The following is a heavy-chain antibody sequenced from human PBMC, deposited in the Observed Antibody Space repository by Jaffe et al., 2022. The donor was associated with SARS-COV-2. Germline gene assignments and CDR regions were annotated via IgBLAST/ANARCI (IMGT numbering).Heavy chain of an antibody. CDR1: GFTFSSYG. D-gene: IGHD3-10*01. Sequence: QVQLVESGGGVVQPGRSLRLSCAASGFTFSSYGMHWVRQAPGKGLEWVAVIWYDGSNKYYADSVKGRFTISRDNSKNTLYLQMNSLRAEDTAVYYCARSRTRTNMVRAIQDWGQGTLVTVSS. CDR2: IWYDGSNK. CDR3: ARSRTRTNMVRAIQD. V-gene: IGHV3-33*01. J-gene: IGHJ4*02.